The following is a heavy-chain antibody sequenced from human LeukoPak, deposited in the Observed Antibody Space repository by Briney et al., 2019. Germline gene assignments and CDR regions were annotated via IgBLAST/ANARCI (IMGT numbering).Heavy chain of an antibody. CDR3: ARDLGGIYFDY. D-gene: IGHD1-26*01. V-gene: IGHV4-59*01. Sequence: SETLSLTWTVSDXSISGYYWSWIRQPPGKGLEWIGSIHFSGSTNYNPSLRSRVTISVDTSKNQLSLKLSSVTAADTAVHYCARDLGGIYFDYWGQGTLVTVSS. CDR2: IHFSGST. CDR1: DXSISGYY. J-gene: IGHJ4*02.